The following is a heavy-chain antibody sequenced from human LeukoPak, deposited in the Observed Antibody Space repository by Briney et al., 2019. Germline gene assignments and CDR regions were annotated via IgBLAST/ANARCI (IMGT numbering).Heavy chain of an antibody. CDR2: INAGNGNT. D-gene: IGHD3-10*01. CDR1: GYTFTSYA. CDR3: ARDSLPTYYYGSGSYYGYFQH. V-gene: IGHV1-3*01. J-gene: IGHJ1*01. Sequence: ASVKVSSKASGYTFTSYAMHWVRQAPGQRLEGMGWINAGNGNTKYSQKFQRRVTITRDTSASTAYMELSSLRSEDTAVYYCARDSLPTYYYGSGSYYGYFQHWGQGTLVTVSS.